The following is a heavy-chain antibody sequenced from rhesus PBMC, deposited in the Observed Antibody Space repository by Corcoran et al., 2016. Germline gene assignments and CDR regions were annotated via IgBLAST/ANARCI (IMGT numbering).Heavy chain of an antibody. Sequence: QVQLQESGPGLVKPSETLSLTCAVSGGSISDDYYWSWIRHPPRKGLEWIGYIYGSGGGTNYNPSLKNRVTISIDTSKNQFSLKLSSVTAADTAVYYCARPYSSWTDDAFDFWGQGLRVTVSS. CDR1: GGSISDDYY. V-gene: IGHV4-106*01. CDR2: IYGSGGGT. CDR3: ARPYSSWTDDAFDF. J-gene: IGHJ3*01. D-gene: IGHD6-13*01.